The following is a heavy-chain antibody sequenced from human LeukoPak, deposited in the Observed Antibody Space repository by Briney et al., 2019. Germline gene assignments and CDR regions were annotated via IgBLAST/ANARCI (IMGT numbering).Heavy chain of an antibody. D-gene: IGHD6-13*01. CDR3: ARGSYSLGGFDY. CDR2: ISSDGSDT. J-gene: IGHJ4*02. Sequence: PGGSLRLSCAASGFTFSSYWMHWVRQAPGKGLVWVSRISSDGSDTNYADSVKGRFTISRDNAKNTLHLPMNSLRAEDTAVYYCARGSYSLGGFDYWGQGTLVTVSS. V-gene: IGHV3-74*01. CDR1: GFTFSSYW.